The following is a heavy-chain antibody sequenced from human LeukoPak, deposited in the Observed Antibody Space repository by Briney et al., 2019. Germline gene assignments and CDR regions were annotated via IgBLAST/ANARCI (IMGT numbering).Heavy chain of an antibody. Sequence: ASVTVSCKASGYTFTSNYMHWVRQAPGQGLEWMGIINPSGGSTSYPQKFQGRVTMTRDTSTSTVYMELSSLRSEDSAVYYCARGTTIFGEAASDYWGQGTLVTVSS. V-gene: IGHV1-46*01. CDR1: GYTFTSNY. CDR2: INPSGGST. CDR3: ARGTTIFGEAASDY. D-gene: IGHD3-3*01. J-gene: IGHJ4*02.